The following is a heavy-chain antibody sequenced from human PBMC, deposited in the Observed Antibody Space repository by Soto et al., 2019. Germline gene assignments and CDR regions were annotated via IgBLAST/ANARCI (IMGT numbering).Heavy chain of an antibody. CDR2: LYANGNT. V-gene: IGHV4-4*07. Sequence: PSETLSLTCTVSTASVNSYYWSWIRQPAGKGLEWIGRLYANGNTDYNPSLRSRVTISVDTKRQFSLKLSSVTAADTAVYYCARDHPNWYFDLWGRGTPVTVSS. J-gene: IGHJ2*01. CDR3: ARDHPNWYFDL. CDR1: TASVNSYY.